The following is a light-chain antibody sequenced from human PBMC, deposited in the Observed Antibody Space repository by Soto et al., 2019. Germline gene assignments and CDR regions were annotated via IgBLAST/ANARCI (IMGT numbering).Light chain of an antibody. CDR1: QGIDTY. CDR2: ATS. V-gene: IGKV1-27*01. J-gene: IGKJ4*01. CDR3: QKYNISPLA. Sequence: DVQMTQSPSSLSAFVGDRVTITCRARQGIDTYLAWFQQKPGKVPKLLIYATSNLQSGVPSRFSGSGSGTDFPLTSNSLQPEDVGTDYCQKYNISPLAFGGGTKVEIK.